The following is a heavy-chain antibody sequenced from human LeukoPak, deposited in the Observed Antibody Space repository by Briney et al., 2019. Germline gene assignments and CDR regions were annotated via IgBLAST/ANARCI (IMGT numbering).Heavy chain of an antibody. CDR3: ARGRDSSGYYPGYNWFDP. D-gene: IGHD3-22*01. CDR2: ISYDGSNK. CDR1: GFTFSSYA. V-gene: IGHV3-30*04. J-gene: IGHJ5*02. Sequence: GGSLRLSCAASGFTFSSYAMSWVRQAPGKGLEWVAVISYDGSNKYYADSVKGRFTISRDNSKNTLYLQMNSLRSEDTAVYYCARGRDSSGYYPGYNWFDPWGQGTLVTVSS.